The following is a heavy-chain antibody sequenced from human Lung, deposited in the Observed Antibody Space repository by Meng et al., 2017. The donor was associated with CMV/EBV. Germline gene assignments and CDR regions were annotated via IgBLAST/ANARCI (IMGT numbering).Heavy chain of an antibody. D-gene: IGHD6-25*01. CDR2: INPKSGDT. V-gene: IGHV1-2*06. Sequence: QGQLERYGAEVKKPGASVKVSCTPPGYTFPDYYTHWGRRAPGQGLEWMGRINPKSGDTHYAQKFQARVTMTGDTSISTAYMELSGLRSDDTAMYYCARDEDISAAGKLFGDYWGQGTLVTVSS. J-gene: IGHJ4*02. CDR3: ARDEDISAAGKLFGDY. CDR1: GYTFPDYY.